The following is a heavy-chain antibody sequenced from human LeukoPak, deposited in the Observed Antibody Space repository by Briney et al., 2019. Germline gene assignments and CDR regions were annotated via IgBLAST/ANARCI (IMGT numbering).Heavy chain of an antibody. J-gene: IGHJ4*02. D-gene: IGHD1/OR15-1a*01. Sequence: ASVKVSCKASGGTFSSYAISWVRQAPGQGLEWMGRIIPIFGTANYAQKFQGRVTITTDESTSTAYMELSSLRSEDTAVYYCASASFVLGTSWYRNPLPFDYWGQGTLVTVSS. CDR2: IIPIFGTA. CDR1: GGTFSSYA. V-gene: IGHV1-69*05. CDR3: ASASFVLGTSWYRNPLPFDY.